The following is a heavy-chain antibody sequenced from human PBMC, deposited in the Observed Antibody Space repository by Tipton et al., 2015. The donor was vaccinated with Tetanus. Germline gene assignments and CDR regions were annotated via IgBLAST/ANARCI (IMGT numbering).Heavy chain of an antibody. D-gene: IGHD6-25*01. CDR1: GFTFSNYS. CDR3: ASGSTLDY. Sequence: SLRLSCAASGFTFSNYSMNWVRQAPGKGLEWVSSISSTSSYIYYADSLKDRFTISRDNAKSSLYLQMNTLRADDTAVYYCASGSTLDYWGQGTVVTVSS. J-gene: IGHJ4*02. CDR2: ISSTSSYI. V-gene: IGHV3-21*01.